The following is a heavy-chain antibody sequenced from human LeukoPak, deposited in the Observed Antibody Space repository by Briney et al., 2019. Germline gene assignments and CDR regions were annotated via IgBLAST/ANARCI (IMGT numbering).Heavy chain of an antibody. Sequence: SETLSLTCTVSGGSISSYYWSWIRQPAGKGLEWIGRIYTSGSTNYNPSLKSRVTMSVDTSKNQFSLKLSSVTAADTAVYYCARGGVLTRNYYYMDVWGKGTTVTVSS. J-gene: IGHJ6*03. CDR1: GGSISSYY. V-gene: IGHV4-4*07. CDR3: ARGGVLTRNYYYMDV. CDR2: IYTSGST. D-gene: IGHD3-9*01.